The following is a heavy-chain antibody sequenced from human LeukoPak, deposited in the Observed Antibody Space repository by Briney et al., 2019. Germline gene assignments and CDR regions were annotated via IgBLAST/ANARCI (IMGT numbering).Heavy chain of an antibody. Sequence: PSETLSLTCILSVGSISAYYWSWIRQPAGKGLEWIGRIYTSGSTNHNPSLKRRVTMTLDTSKNQFTLKLSSVTAADTAVHYCARGIYCSSTTCYYYYYYMDVCGKGTTVTVS. V-gene: IGHV4-4*07. J-gene: IGHJ6*03. CDR1: VGSISAYY. CDR2: IYTSGST. D-gene: IGHD2-2*01. CDR3: ARGIYCSSTTCYYYYYYMDV.